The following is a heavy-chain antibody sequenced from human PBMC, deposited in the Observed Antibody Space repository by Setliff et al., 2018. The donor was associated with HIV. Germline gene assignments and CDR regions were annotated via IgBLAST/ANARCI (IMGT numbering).Heavy chain of an antibody. Sequence: PSETLSLTCTVFGGSINSDSYYWTWIRQPAGKGLEWIGHIHTSGSTNYNPSLKSRVTISIDTSKNQFSRKLRSATATDTALYYCARVSSSYYFLGAFDSWGQGTLVTVS. V-gene: IGHV4-61*09. CDR2: IHTSGST. CDR3: ARVSSSYYFLGAFDS. CDR1: GGSINSDSYY. J-gene: IGHJ4*02. D-gene: IGHD6-13*01.